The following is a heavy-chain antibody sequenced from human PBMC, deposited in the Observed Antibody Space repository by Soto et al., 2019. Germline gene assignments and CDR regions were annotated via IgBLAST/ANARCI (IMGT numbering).Heavy chain of an antibody. Sequence: PSETLSLTCTVSGVSISTGGYYWSWIRQHPGKGLEWIGNIYYSGRTYYNPSLKSRVILSVDTSKNHFSLNLRSLTAADSAMYYCASVIGGDSECYFDYWGQGALVTVSS. CDR2: IYYSGRT. V-gene: IGHV4-31*03. CDR3: ASVIGGDSECYFDY. J-gene: IGHJ4*02. CDR1: GVSISTGGYY. D-gene: IGHD2-21*02.